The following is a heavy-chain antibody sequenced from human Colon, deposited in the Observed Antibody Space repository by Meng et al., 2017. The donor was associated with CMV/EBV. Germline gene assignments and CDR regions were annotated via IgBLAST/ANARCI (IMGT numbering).Heavy chain of an antibody. CDR1: GFTFSSCA. J-gene: IGHJ4*02. CDR2: ISGSGGST. V-gene: IGHV3-23*01. Sequence: GGSLRLSCAASGFTFSSCAMSWVRQAPGKGLEWVSSISGSGGSTDYADSMKGRFTISRDNSKNTLHLQMDSLRAEDSAVYYCAKDRRSSNSKRPFDYWGQGTLVTSPQ. CDR3: AKDRRSSNSKRPFDY. D-gene: IGHD2-2*01.